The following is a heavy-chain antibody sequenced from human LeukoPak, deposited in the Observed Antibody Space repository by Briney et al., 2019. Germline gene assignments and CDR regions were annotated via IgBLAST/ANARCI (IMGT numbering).Heavy chain of an antibody. CDR2: MNPNSGNT. V-gene: IGHV1-8*01. CDR1: GYTFTSYD. CDR3: ARERRDGYKLAYYFDY. J-gene: IGHJ4*02. Sequence: ASVKVSCKASGYTFTSYDINWVRQVTGQGLEWMGWMNPNSGNTGYAQKFQGRVTMTRNTSISTAYMELSSLRSEDTAVYYCARERRDGYKLAYYFDYWGQGTLVTVSS. D-gene: IGHD5-24*01.